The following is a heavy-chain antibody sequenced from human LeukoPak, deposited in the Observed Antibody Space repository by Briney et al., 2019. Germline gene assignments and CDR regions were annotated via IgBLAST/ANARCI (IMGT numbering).Heavy chain of an antibody. CDR1: GGSFSGYY. CDR3: ARGLHY. Sequence: SETLSLTCAVYGGSFSGYYWSWIRQPPGKGLEWIGEINHSGSTNYNPSLKSRVTISVDTSKNQFSLKLSSVTAADTAVYYCARGLHYWGQGTLVTVSS. CDR2: INHSGST. J-gene: IGHJ4*02. V-gene: IGHV4-34*01.